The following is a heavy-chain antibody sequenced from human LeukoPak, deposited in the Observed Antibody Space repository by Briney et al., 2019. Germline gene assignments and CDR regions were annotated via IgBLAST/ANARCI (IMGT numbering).Heavy chain of an antibody. V-gene: IGHV3-33*01. J-gene: IGHJ4*02. CDR2: IWSDATNA. Sequence: PGGSLRLSCAASGFTFIDYGMHWVRQAPGKGLEWVAIIWSDATNAYYADSVKGRFTISRDNSKNTVSLQMNSLRAEDTDVYYCARDYSWVLDSWGQGTLVTVSS. CDR1: GFTFIDYG. D-gene: IGHD2-21*01. CDR3: ARDYSWVLDS.